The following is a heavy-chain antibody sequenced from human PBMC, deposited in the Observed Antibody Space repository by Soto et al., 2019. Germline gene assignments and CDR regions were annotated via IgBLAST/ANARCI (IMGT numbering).Heavy chain of an antibody. CDR1: GYIFTGYH. Sequence: QVHLMQTGAEVKKPGASVKVSCKASGYIFTGYHIHWARQAPGRGLEWMGWMNPNSGDTEYAQNFQGRVTMTRDTSFNLVCMEMSGLMSDDTAVYYCARAARGTRGFDEMDIWGQGTTVTFPS. J-gene: IGHJ6*02. D-gene: IGHD3-9*01. CDR2: MNPNSGDT. V-gene: IGHV1-2*02. CDR3: ARAARGTRGFDEMDI.